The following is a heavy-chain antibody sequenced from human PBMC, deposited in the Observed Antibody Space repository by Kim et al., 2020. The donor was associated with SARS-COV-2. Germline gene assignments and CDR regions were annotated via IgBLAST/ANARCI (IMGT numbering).Heavy chain of an antibody. Sequence: SETLSLTCAVYGGSFSGYYWSWIRQPPGKGLEWIGEINHSGSTNYNPSLKSRVTISVDTSKNHFSLKLSSVTAADTAVYYCARGGGDWFFSLYYYGMDVWGQGTTVTVSS. J-gene: IGHJ6*02. CDR3: ARGGGDWFFSLYYYGMDV. D-gene: IGHD3-9*01. CDR1: GGSFSGYY. V-gene: IGHV4-34*01. CDR2: INHSGST.